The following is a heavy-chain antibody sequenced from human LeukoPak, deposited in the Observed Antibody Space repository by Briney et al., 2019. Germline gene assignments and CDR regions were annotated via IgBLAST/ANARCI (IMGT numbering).Heavy chain of an antibody. CDR3: ARHVVAATRVHLYYYGMDV. CDR2: INHSGST. V-gene: IGHV4-34*01. J-gene: IGHJ6*02. CDR1: SGSFSGYY. Sequence: SETLSLTCAVYSGSFSGYYWSWIRQPPGKGLEWIGEINHSGSTNYNPSLKSRVTISVDTSKNQFSLKLSSVTAADTAVYYCARHVVAATRVHLYYYGMDVWGQGTTVTVSS. D-gene: IGHD2-15*01.